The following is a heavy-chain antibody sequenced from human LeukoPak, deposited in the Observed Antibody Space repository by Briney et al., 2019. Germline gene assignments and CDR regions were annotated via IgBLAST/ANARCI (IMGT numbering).Heavy chain of an antibody. V-gene: IGHV3-23*01. D-gene: IGHD6-19*01. Sequence: PGGSLRLSCAASGYTFSSYSINWVSQAPGKGLEWVSAISGSGGSTYYADSVKGRFTISRDNSKNTLYLQMNSLRAEDTAVYYCAKDERQQWLDSRWFDPWGQGTLVTVSS. CDR1: GYTFSSYS. CDR3: AKDERQQWLDSRWFDP. J-gene: IGHJ5*02. CDR2: ISGSGGST.